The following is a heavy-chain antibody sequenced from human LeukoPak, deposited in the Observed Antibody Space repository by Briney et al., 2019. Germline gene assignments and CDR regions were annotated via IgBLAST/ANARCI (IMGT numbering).Heavy chain of an antibody. D-gene: IGHD1-7*01. CDR3: AKDWNWAIDY. Sequence: GGSLRLSCTASGFTFSSYGMNWVRQAPGKGLEWVAYIHYDSTTEDYADSVQGRFTISRDNSKNTLFLLMNNLRVEDMAVFCAKDWNWAIDYWGQGTLVTVSS. CDR1: GFTFSSYG. V-gene: IGHV3-30*02. J-gene: IGHJ4*02. CDR2: IHYDSTTE.